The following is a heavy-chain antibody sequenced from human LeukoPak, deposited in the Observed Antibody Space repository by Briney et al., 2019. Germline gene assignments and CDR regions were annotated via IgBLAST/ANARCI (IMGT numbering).Heavy chain of an antibody. CDR2: IDTDGSTT. Sequence: GGSLRLSCVASGLTFIDYWMYWARQVPGKGLVWVSRIDTDGSTTTYADSVKGRFTVSRDNAKSTLYLQMNSLRAEDTAVYFCARSLLGVDNFWGQGALVTVSS. V-gene: IGHV3-74*03. CDR1: GLTFIDYW. D-gene: IGHD5-12*01. J-gene: IGHJ4*02. CDR3: ARSLLGVDNF.